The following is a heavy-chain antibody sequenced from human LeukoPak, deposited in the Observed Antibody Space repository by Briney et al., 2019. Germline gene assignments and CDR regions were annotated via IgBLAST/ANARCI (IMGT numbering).Heavy chain of an antibody. Sequence: GGSLKLSCAASGFTFSGSAMHWVRQASGKGLEWVGRIRSKANNYATAYAASVKGRFTISRHDSKNTAYLQMNSLKTDDTAVYYCTRAARYCSSTSCYYFMDVWGKGTTVTISS. D-gene: IGHD2-2*01. CDR1: GFTFSGSA. CDR3: TRAARYCSSTSCYYFMDV. V-gene: IGHV3-73*01. CDR2: IRSKANNYAT. J-gene: IGHJ6*03.